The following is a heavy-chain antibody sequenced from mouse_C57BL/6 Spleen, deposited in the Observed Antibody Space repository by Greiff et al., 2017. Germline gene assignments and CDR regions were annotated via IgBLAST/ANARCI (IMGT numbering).Heavy chain of an antibody. J-gene: IGHJ2*01. V-gene: IGHV1-82*01. CDR2: IYPGDGDT. Sequence: VKLMESGPELVKPGASVKISCKASGYAFSSSWMNWVKQRPGKGLEWIGRIYPGDGDTNYNGKFKGKATLTADKSSSTAYMQLSSLTSEDSAVYFCARENYYGSSTAFDYWGQGTTLTVSS. CDR1: GYAFSSSW. CDR3: ARENYYGSSTAFDY. D-gene: IGHD1-1*01.